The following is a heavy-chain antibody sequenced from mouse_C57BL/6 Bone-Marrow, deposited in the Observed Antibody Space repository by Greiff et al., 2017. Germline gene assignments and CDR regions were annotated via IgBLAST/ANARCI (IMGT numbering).Heavy chain of an antibody. CDR3: TAYSFYWYFDV. D-gene: IGHD2-12*01. V-gene: IGHV14-4*01. CDR1: GFNIKDDY. Sequence: VQLKQSGAELVRPGASVKLSCTASGFNIKDDYMHWVKQRPEQGLEWIGWIDPENGDTESASKFQGKATITADTSSNTAYLQLSSLTSEDTAVYYCTAYSFYWYFDVWGTGTTVTGSS. CDR2: IDPENGDT. J-gene: IGHJ1*03.